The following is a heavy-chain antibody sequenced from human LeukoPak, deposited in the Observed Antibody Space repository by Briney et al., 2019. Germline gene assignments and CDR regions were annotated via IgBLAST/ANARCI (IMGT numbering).Heavy chain of an antibody. D-gene: IGHD3-22*01. V-gene: IGHV1-24*01. CDR3: ATGLSVEYYYDSSGEKVY. Sequence: ASVKVSCKVSGYTLTELSMHWVRQAPGKGLEWMGGFDPEDGETIYAQKFQGRVTMTEDTSTDTAYMELSSLRSEDTAVYYCATGLSVEYYYDSSGEKVYWGQGTLVTVSS. CDR2: FDPEDGET. CDR1: GYTLTELS. J-gene: IGHJ4*02.